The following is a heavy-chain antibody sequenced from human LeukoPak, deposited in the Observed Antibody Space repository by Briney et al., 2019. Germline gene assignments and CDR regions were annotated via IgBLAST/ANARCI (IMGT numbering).Heavy chain of an antibody. J-gene: IGHJ6*03. CDR1: GGSISSGSYC. D-gene: IGHD3-10*01. Sequence: SQTLSLTCTVSGGSISSGSYCWSWIRPPAGKGLEWIGHIHTSGNSNSNPSLQSRVTISVDTTKNQFSLKLSSVTAADTAVYYCARDPGTLLRGSRRGYDGNYYYMDVWGKGTTVTISS. V-gene: IGHV4-61*09. CDR2: IHTSGNS. CDR3: ARDPGTLLRGSRRGYDGNYYYMDV.